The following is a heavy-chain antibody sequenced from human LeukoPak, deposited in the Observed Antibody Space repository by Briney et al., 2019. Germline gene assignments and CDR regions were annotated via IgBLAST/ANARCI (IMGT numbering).Heavy chain of an antibody. J-gene: IGHJ3*02. D-gene: IGHD3-10*01. V-gene: IGHV3-13*01. CDR2: IGTAGDT. CDR1: GFTFSSYD. Sequence: GGSLRLSCAASGFTFSSYDMHWVRQATGKGLEWVSAIGTAGDTYYPGSVKGRFTISRENAKNSLYLQMNSLRAGDTAVYYCARDFGKGDAFDIWGQGTMVTVSS. CDR3: ARDFGKGDAFDI.